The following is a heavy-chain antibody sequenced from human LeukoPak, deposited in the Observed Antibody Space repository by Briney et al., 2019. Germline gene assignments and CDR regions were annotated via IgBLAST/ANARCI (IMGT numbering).Heavy chain of an antibody. CDR3: VRDNMDIMSSGELDY. V-gene: IGHV1-18*01. J-gene: IGHJ4*02. D-gene: IGHD5/OR15-5a*01. Sequence: ASATLSCKASGYTLTYYGVSWVRQVPGQGLEWMGWVSADSGNTSYKQIFQGRVTMTTDTSTNTAYMELRSLRSDDTAVYFCVRDNMDIMSSGELDYWGQGTLVTVSS. CDR1: GYTLTYYG. CDR2: VSADSGNT.